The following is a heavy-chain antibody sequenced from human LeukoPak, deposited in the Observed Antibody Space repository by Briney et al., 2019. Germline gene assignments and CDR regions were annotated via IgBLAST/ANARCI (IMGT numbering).Heavy chain of an antibody. CDR1: GGSISSGSYY. V-gene: IGHV4-61*01. J-gene: IGHJ4*02. D-gene: IGHD1-1*01. CDR3: ARASVWNQFDY. CDR2: IYYSGST. Sequence: SETLSLTCTVSGGSISSGSYYWSWIRQPPGKGLEWIGYIYYSGSTNYNPSLKSRVTISVDTSKNQFSLKLSSVTAADTAVYYCARASVWNQFDYWGQGTLVTVSS.